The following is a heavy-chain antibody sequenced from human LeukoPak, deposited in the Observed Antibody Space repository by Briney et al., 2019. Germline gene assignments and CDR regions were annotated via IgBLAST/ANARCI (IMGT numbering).Heavy chain of an antibody. Sequence: ASVKVSCKASGGTFSSYAINWVRQAPGQGLEWMGGIIPIFGTANYAQKFQGRVTITADESTSTAYMEPSSLRSEDTAVYYCARGLYMITFGGVIALLFGYWGQGTLVTVSS. CDR3: ARGLYMITFGGVIALLFGY. CDR1: GGTFSSYA. V-gene: IGHV1-69*13. D-gene: IGHD3-16*02. J-gene: IGHJ4*02. CDR2: IIPIFGTA.